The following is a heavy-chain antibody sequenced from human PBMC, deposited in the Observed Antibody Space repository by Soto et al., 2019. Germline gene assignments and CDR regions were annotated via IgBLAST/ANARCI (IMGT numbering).Heavy chain of an antibody. CDR2: IIPIFGTA. V-gene: IGHV1-69*12. J-gene: IGHJ2*01. CDR1: GGTFSSYA. CDR3: ARDLGIEVAGDPNWYFDL. Sequence: QVQLVQSGAEVKKPGSSVKVSCKASGGTFSSYAISWVRQAPGQGLEWMGGIIPIFGTANYAQKFQGRVTITADESTSTAYVELSSLRSEDTAVYYCARDLGIEVAGDPNWYFDLWGRGTLVTVSS. D-gene: IGHD6-19*01.